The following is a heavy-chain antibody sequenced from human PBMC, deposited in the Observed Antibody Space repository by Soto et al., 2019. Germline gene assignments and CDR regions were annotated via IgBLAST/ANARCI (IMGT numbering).Heavy chain of an antibody. D-gene: IGHD3-3*01. V-gene: IGHV4-59*04. J-gene: IGHJ4*02. CDR3: ASPPKAVSGYFNY. CDR2: IYYTGNT. CDR1: GGSISGSY. Sequence: SSTLSLTCSVSGGSISGSYWSWIRQSPGKGLEWIGTIYYTGNTDFNPSLKSRVSISVDKSKNQFSLRLSSVTAADTAVYYCASPPKAVSGYFNYWGQGALVTVSS.